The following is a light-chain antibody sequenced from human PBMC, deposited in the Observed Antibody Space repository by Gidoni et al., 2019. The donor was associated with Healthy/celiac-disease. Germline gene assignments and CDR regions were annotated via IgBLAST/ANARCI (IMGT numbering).Light chain of an antibody. Sequence: DIQMTHSPSSLSASVGDRVTITCRASQSISSYLNWYQQKPGQAAKLLIYAASSLQSGVPSRFSGSGSVTDFTLTISSLQPEDFATYYCQQSYSTPLTFXQXTKVEIK. CDR1: QSISSY. V-gene: IGKV1-39*01. J-gene: IGKJ1*01. CDR2: AAS. CDR3: QQSYSTPLT.